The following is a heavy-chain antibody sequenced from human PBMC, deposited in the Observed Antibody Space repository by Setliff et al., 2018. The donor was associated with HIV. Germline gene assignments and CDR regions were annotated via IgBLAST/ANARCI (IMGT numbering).Heavy chain of an antibody. CDR2: INSDGSDI. V-gene: IGHV3-74*01. CDR1: GFTFNHHW. CDR3: ARAPPTTVVNFFDS. J-gene: IGHJ4*02. Sequence: GGSLRLSCAASGFTFNHHWMHWVRQAPGKGLVWVSRINSDGSDITYADSVKGRFIISRDNAKNTLYLHMHTLRAEDTAVYYCARAPPTTVVNFFDSWGQGTLVTVSS. D-gene: IGHD4-17*01.